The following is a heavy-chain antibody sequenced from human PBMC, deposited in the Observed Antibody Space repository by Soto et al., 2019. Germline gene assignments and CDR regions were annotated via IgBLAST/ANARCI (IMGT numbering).Heavy chain of an antibody. CDR2: ISAYNGNT. Sequence: QVQLVQSGAEVKKPGASVKVSCKASGYTFSSYGISWVRQAPGQGLEWMGWISAYNGNTKYAQKIQGRVTMTTDTSKSTAYTELRSLRSDDTAVYYCARDSPPVDYWGQGTLVTVSS. CDR3: ARDSPPVDY. CDR1: GYTFSSYG. V-gene: IGHV1-18*01. J-gene: IGHJ4*02.